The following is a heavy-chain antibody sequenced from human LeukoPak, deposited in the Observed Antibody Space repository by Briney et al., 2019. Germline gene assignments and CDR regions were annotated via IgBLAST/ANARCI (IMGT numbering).Heavy chain of an antibody. D-gene: IGHD5-24*01. Sequence: GGSLRLSCAASGFTFSSYWMSWVRQAPGKGLEWVANIKQDGSEKYYVDSVKGRFTISRDNAKNTLYLRMNSLRAEDTAVYYCVRDRWNFDYWGQGTLVTVSS. CDR3: VRDRWNFDY. J-gene: IGHJ4*02. CDR2: IKQDGSEK. CDR1: GFTFSSYW. V-gene: IGHV3-7*01.